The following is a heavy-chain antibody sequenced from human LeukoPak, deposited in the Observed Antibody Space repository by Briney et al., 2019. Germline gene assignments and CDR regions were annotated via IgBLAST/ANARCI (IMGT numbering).Heavy chain of an antibody. CDR2: IKQDGGET. V-gene: IGHV3-7*01. Sequence: PGGSLRLSCAASRFTLSNYWMSWVRQAPGKGLEWEANIKQDGGETYYVDSVKGRLTISRDNAKNSLSLQMNSLRAEDTAVYYCARQRGSGCLDYWGQGTLVTVSS. D-gene: IGHD6-19*01. CDR3: ARQRGSGCLDY. CDR1: RFTLSNYW. J-gene: IGHJ4*02.